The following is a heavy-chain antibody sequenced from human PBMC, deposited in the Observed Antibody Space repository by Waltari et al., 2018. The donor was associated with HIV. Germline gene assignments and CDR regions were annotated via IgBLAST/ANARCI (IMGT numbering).Heavy chain of an antibody. Sequence: QVQLVQSGAEEKKPGASVKVSCEASGYTFTSYDIHWVRQATGQGLEWLGWINPNRGNTDYEQKVQGRVTMTRNIAISTAYMELSSLTSEDTAVYFCAREPNDYGDYVYFQYWGQGSLVTVSS. V-gene: IGHV1-8*01. J-gene: IGHJ1*01. CDR1: GYTFTSYD. CDR3: AREPNDYGDYVYFQY. CDR2: INPNRGNT. D-gene: IGHD4-17*01.